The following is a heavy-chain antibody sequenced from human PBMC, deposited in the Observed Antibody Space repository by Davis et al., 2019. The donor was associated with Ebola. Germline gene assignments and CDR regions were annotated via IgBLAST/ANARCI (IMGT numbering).Heavy chain of an antibody. CDR1: GASIISPSYY. J-gene: IGHJ2*01. D-gene: IGHD4-23*01. V-gene: IGHV4-39*01. Sequence: PSETLSLTCTVSGASIISPSYYWGWIRQPPGKGLEWIGSIYYSGSTYYNPSLKSRVTISVDTSKNQFSLKLSSVTAADTAVYYCASFYGGNVGYFDLWGRGTLVTVSS. CDR2: IYYSGST. CDR3: ASFYGGNVGYFDL.